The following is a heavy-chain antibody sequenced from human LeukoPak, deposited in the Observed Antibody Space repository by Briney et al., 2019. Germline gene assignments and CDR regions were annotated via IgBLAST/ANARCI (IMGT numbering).Heavy chain of an antibody. Sequence: GGSLRLSCVASGFTFSSYSINWVRQAPGKGLEWVSSVSSSTTYTYYADSVKGRLAISRDNAKNSLYLQMNSLRAEDTAIYYCARDPEWHQGYWGQGTLVTVSS. CDR2: VSSSTTYT. J-gene: IGHJ4*02. D-gene: IGHD3-3*01. CDR3: ARDPEWHQGY. CDR1: GFTFSSYS. V-gene: IGHV3-21*01.